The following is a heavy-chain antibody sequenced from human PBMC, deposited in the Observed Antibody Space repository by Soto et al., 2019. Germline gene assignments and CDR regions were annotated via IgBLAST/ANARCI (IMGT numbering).Heavy chain of an antibody. Sequence: QVQLVESGGGVVQPGRSLRLSCAASGFTFSTHAMHWVSQAPGKGLECVAIVSFDGSNKYYADSVKGRFTISRANSKNTLYLQMSGLTPEDTAFYYCARDQTGITTAGGGRIDRWGQGTLVTVSS. CDR2: VSFDGSNK. CDR3: ARDQTGITTAGGGRIDR. V-gene: IGHV3-30-3*01. D-gene: IGHD6-13*01. J-gene: IGHJ5*02. CDR1: GFTFSTHA.